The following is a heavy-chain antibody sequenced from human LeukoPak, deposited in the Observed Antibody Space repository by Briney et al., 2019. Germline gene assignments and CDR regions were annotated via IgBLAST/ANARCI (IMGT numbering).Heavy chain of an antibody. J-gene: IGHJ5*02. CDR3: ARGGYCSGGSCYRENWFDP. CDR1: GFTFSSYS. Sequence: GGSLRLSCAASGFTFSSYSMNWVRQAPGKVLEWVSYISSSSSTIYYADSVKGRFTISRDNAKNSLYLQMNSLRDEDTAVYYCARGGYCSGGSCYRENWFDPWGQGTLVTVSS. CDR2: ISSSSSTI. V-gene: IGHV3-48*02. D-gene: IGHD2-15*01.